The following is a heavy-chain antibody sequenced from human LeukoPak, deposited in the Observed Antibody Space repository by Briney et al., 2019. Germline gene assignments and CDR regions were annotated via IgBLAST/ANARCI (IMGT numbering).Heavy chain of an antibody. V-gene: IGHV3-21*01. CDR3: ARLAAAGTSFYGMDV. D-gene: IGHD6-13*01. Sequence: PGGSLRLSCATSGFIFSSYGMNWVRQAPGKGLEWVSSISSSSSYIYHADSVKGRFTISRDNAKNSLYLQMNSLRAEDTAMYYCARLAAAGTSFYGMDVWGKGTTVTVSS. CDR1: GFIFSSYG. J-gene: IGHJ6*04. CDR2: ISSSSSYI.